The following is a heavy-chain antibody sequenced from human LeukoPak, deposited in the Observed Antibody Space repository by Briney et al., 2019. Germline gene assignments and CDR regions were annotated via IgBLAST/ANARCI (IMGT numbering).Heavy chain of an antibody. D-gene: IGHD2-8*02. CDR1: GGSISSGGYY. J-gene: IGHJ3*02. Sequence: PSETLSLTCTVSGGSISSGGYYWSWLRQHPGKGLEWIGYIYYSGSTYYNPSLKSRITISVDTSKNQFSLKLSSVTAADTAVYYCARAGAGWWKSLAFDIWGQGTMVTVSS. CDR2: IYYSGST. CDR3: ARAGAGWWKSLAFDI. V-gene: IGHV4-31*03.